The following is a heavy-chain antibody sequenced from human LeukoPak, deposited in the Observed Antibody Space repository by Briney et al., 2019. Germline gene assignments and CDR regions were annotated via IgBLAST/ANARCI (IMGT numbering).Heavy chain of an antibody. CDR1: GLTFSSYS. CDR2: ISSSSSYI. J-gene: IGHJ2*01. D-gene: IGHD4-4*01. CDR3: ARKNSNYEYWYFDL. V-gene: IGHV3-21*01. Sequence: GGSLRLSCAASGLTFSSYSMNWVRQAPGKGLEWVSSISSSSSYIYYADSVKGRFTISRDNAKNSLYLQMNSLRAEDTAVYYCARKNSNYEYWYFDLWGRGTLVTVSS.